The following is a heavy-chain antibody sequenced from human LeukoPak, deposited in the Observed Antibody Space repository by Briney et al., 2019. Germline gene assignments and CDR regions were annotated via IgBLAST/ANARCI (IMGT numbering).Heavy chain of an antibody. J-gene: IGHJ5*02. CDR2: IYYSGST. CDR1: GGSISSGDYY. CDR3: ARAPPYGSGNWFDP. Sequence: SETLSLTCTVSGGSISSGDYYWSWIRQPPGKGLEWIGYIYYSGSTYYNPSLKSRVTISVDTSKNQFSLKLSSVTAADTAVYYCARAPPYGSGNWFDPWGQGTLVTVSS. D-gene: IGHD3-10*01. V-gene: IGHV4-30-4*01.